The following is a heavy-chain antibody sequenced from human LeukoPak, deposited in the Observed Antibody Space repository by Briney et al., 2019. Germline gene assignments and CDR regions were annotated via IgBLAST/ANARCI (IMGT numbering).Heavy chain of an antibody. D-gene: IGHD2-2*02. CDR2: ISSSSSYI. CDR3: ASDYCSGTNCYKGY. Sequence: PGGSLRLSCAASGFTFSSYSMNWVRQAPGKGLEWVSSISSSSSYIYYADSVKGRFTISRDNSKNTLYLQMNSLRAEDTAVYFCASDYCSGTNCYKGYWGQGTLVTVSS. CDR1: GFTFSSYS. V-gene: IGHV3-21*01. J-gene: IGHJ4*02.